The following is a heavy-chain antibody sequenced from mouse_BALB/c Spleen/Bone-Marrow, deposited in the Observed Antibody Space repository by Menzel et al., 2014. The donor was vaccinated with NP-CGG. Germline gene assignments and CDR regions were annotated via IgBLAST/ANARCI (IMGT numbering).Heavy chain of an antibody. V-gene: IGHV1-54*01. J-gene: IGHJ2*01. D-gene: IGHD1-1*01. CDR3: ARSTTVKDYFDY. CDR2: LNPGSGGS. CDR1: GYAFTNYL. Sequence: VQLQQSGAELVRPGTSVKVSCKASGYAFTNYLIEWLKQRPGQGLEWIGVLNPGSGGSHYNEKFKGKATLTADKSSSTAYMQLSSLTSDDSAVYFCARSTTVKDYFDYWGQGTTLTVSS.